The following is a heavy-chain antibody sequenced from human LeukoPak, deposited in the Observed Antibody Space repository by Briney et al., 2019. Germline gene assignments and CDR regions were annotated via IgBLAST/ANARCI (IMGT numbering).Heavy chain of an antibody. D-gene: IGHD1-26*01. J-gene: IGHJ1*01. Sequence: PGGSLRLSCAASGFTFDDYGMSWVRQAPGKGLEWVSGINWNGGSTGYADSVKGRFTISRDNAKNSLYLQMNSLRAEDTALYYCASAEVGALEFQHWGQGTLVTVSS. V-gene: IGHV3-20*04. CDR2: INWNGGST. CDR3: ASAEVGALEFQH. CDR1: GFTFDDYG.